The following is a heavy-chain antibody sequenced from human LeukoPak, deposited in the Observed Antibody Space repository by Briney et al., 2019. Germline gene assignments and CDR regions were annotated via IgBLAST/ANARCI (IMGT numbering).Heavy chain of an antibody. Sequence: QPGGSLRLSCAASGFSFSSYEMNWVRQAPGKGLEWVSYTNSRGNTIYYADSVKGRFTISRDNAKNSLYLQMNSLRAEDTAVYYCARVGTSWAFDYWGQGILVTVSS. D-gene: IGHD2-2*01. CDR2: TNSRGNTI. J-gene: IGHJ4*02. V-gene: IGHV3-48*03. CDR1: GFSFSSYE. CDR3: ARVGTSWAFDY.